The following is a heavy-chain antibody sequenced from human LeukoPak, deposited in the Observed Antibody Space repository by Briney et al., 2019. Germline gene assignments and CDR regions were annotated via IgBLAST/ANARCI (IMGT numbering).Heavy chain of an antibody. D-gene: IGHD3-10*01. CDR1: GYTFTSYG. J-gene: IGHJ6*03. CDR2: ISAYNGNT. CDR3: ARDSRYGSGQYYYYYYMDV. V-gene: IGHV1-18*01. Sequence: APVKVSCKASGYTFTSYGISWVRQAPGQGLEWMGWISAYNGNTKYAQKLKGRVTMTTDTSTSTAYMELRSVRSDDTAVYYCARDSRYGSGQYYYYYYMDVWGKGTTVTVSS.